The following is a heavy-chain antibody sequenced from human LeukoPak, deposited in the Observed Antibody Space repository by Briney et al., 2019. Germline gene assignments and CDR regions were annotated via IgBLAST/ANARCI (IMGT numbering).Heavy chain of an antibody. D-gene: IGHD3-22*01. CDR1: GYTFTCYY. J-gene: IGHJ4*02. V-gene: IGHV1-2*02. CDR2: INPNSGGT. CDR3: ARATFYHSSGYYYPDY. Sequence: ASVKVSCKASGYTFTCYYMHWVRQAPGQGLEWMGWINPNSGGTNYAQKFQGRVTMTRDTSISTAYMELSRLRSDDTAVYYCARATFYHSSGYYYPDYWGQGTLVTVSS.